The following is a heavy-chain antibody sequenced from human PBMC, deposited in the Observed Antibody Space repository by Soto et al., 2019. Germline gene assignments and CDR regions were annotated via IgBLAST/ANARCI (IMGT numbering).Heavy chain of an antibody. D-gene: IGHD4-17*01. CDR2: ISFDGSKK. Sequence: GGSLSLSCAASGFTVSSNYMSWVRQAPGKGLEWVAVISFDGSKKYYTDSVKGRFTISRDNLKNTLYLQMNNLRVEDAALYFCAREDDYGYRYINYGLDVWGQGTTVTVSS. CDR3: AREDDYGYRYINYGLDV. J-gene: IGHJ6*02. V-gene: IGHV3-30*03. CDR1: GFTVSSNY.